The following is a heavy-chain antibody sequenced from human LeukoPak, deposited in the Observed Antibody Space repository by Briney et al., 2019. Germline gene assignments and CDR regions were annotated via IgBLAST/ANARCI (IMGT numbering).Heavy chain of an antibody. V-gene: IGHV4-4*02. CDR3: ARAATMVRGVTAPLYYYYGMDV. D-gene: IGHD3-10*01. CDR1: GGSIINSNW. CDR2: IDHSGST. J-gene: IGHJ6*02. Sequence: SGTLSLTCAVSGGSIINSNWWSWVRQPPGKGLEWIGEIDHSGSTYYNPSLKSRVTISVDTSKNQFSLKLSSVTAADTAVYYCARAATMVRGVTAPLYYYYGMDVWGQGTTVTVSS.